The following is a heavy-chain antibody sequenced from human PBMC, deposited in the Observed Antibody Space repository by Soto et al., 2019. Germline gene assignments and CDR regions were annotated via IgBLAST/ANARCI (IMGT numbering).Heavy chain of an antibody. V-gene: IGHV3-15*07. CDR1: GFTFSNAW. D-gene: IGHD6-6*01. CDR2: IKSKTDGGTT. CDR3: TTEGSYSSSFYYYYYYGMDV. J-gene: IGHJ6*02. Sequence: GGSLRLSCAASGFTFSNAWMNWVRQAPGKGLEWVGRIKSKTDGGTTDYAAPVKGRFTISRDDSKNTLYLQMNSLKTEDTAVYYCTTEGSYSSSFYYYYYYGMDVWGQGTTVTVSS.